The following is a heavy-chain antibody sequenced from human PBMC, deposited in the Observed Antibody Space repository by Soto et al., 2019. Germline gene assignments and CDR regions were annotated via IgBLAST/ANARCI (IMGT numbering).Heavy chain of an antibody. Sequence: SETLSLTCSVSGGSISSSSYYWGWIRQPPGQGLEWIGNIYYSGSTYYNPSLKSRVTISVDTSKNQFSLNLNSVTAADTAVYYCARRGYSNGYFDYWGQGTLVTVSS. CDR3: ARRGYSNGYFDY. CDR1: GGSISSSSYY. J-gene: IGHJ4*02. CDR2: IYYSGST. D-gene: IGHD5-18*01. V-gene: IGHV4-39*01.